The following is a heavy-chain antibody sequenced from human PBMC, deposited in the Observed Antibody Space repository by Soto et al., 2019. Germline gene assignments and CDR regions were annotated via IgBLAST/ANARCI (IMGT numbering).Heavy chain of an antibody. CDR2: IYYSGST. CDR1: GGSISSYY. V-gene: IGHV4-59*01. Sequence: PWATLSLTCTVSGGSISSYYWSWIRQLPGKGLEWIGYIYYSGSTNYNPSLKSRVTISVDTSKNQFSLKLSSVTAADTAVYYCARNLLYDYGDYYFDYWGQGTLVTVSS. J-gene: IGHJ4*02. CDR3: ARNLLYDYGDYYFDY. D-gene: IGHD4-17*01.